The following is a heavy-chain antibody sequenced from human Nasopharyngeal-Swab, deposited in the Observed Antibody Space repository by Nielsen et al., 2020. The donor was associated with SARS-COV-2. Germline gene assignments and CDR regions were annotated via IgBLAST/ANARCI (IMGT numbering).Heavy chain of an antibody. CDR2: IYTSGST. J-gene: IGHJ6*02. V-gene: IGHV4-4*07. Sequence: LETLSLTCTVSGGSISSYYWSWIRQPAGKGLEWIGRIYTSGSTNYNPSLKSRVTMSVDTSKNQFSLKLSSVTAADTAVYYCARDQKLWFGESADYYYYGMDVWGQGTTVTVSS. D-gene: IGHD3-10*01. CDR1: GGSISSYY. CDR3: ARDQKLWFGESADYYYYGMDV.